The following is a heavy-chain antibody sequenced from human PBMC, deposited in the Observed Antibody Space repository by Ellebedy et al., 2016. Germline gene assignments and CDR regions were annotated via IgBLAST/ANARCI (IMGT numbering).Heavy chain of an antibody. CDR2: LYPGESDT. V-gene: IGHV5-51*01. D-gene: IGHD4-17*01. J-gene: IGHJ6*02. CDR3: ARLNEPPTHEGDYEGVDYYYYGMDV. Sequence: GESLKISXTGSGYSFTSYCIGWVRQMPGKGLEWVGILYPGESDTRYSPSFQGQITISADKSISTACLQWSRLKASDTAMYYCARLNEPPTHEGDYEGVDYYYYGMDVWGQGTTVTVSS. CDR1: GYSFTSYC.